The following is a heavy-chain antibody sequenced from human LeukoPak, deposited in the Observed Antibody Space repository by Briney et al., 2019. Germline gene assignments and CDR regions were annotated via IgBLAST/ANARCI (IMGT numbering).Heavy chain of an antibody. CDR2: ISYSGST. CDR3: ARGTPHYYGSGTYYIGRFDP. D-gene: IGHD3-10*01. J-gene: IGHJ5*02. CDR1: GDSISRGGYY. V-gene: IGHV4-31*03. Sequence: PSETLSLTCTVSGDSISRGGYYWSWIRQHPGKGPEWIGSISYSGSTNYNPSLKSRVTISLDTSKNQFSLKLSSVTAADTAVYYSARGTPHYYGSGTYYIGRFDPWGQGTLVTVSS.